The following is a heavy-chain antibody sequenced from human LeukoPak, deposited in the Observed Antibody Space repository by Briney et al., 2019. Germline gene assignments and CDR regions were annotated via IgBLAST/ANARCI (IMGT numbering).Heavy chain of an antibody. CDR2: IYPGDSDT. J-gene: IGHJ4*02. CDR3: ARQYYYDSRGYYAFDY. V-gene: IGHV5-51*01. Sequence: GESLKISCKGSGYSFASYWIAWVRQMPGKGLEWMGIIYPGDSDTTYSPSFQGQVTISADKSISSAYLLWSTLKASDTAMYYCARQYYYDSRGYYAFDYWGQGTLVTVSS. CDR1: GYSFASYW. D-gene: IGHD3-22*01.